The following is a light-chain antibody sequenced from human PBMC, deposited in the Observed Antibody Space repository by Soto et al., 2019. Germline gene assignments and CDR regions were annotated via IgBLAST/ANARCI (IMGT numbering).Light chain of an antibody. J-gene: IGKJ1*01. CDR3: QQYGRSPRS. CDR1: QSVSSSY. V-gene: IGKV3-20*01. CDR2: GAS. Sequence: EIVLTQSPGTLSLSPGERATLSCRASQSVSSSYLAWYQQKPGQAPRLLIYGASSRATGIPDRFSGSGSGTDFTLTISRLEPEDFAVYYCQQYGRSPRSFGQGTKVEL.